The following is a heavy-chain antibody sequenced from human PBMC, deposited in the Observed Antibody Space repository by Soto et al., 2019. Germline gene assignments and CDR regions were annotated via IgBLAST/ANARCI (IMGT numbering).Heavy chain of an antibody. CDR2: IYYSGST. CDR1: DGSISSSFYY. Sequence: QLQLQESGPGLVKPSETLSLTCTVSDGSISSSFYYWGWIRQPPGKGLEWIGGIYYSGSTYYNPSLTRRVTISVDTSKNQFALRLSSVTAADTAVYYCARPYSSSWNFDYWGQGTLVTVSS. V-gene: IGHV4-39*01. CDR3: ARPYSSSWNFDY. J-gene: IGHJ4*02. D-gene: IGHD6-13*01.